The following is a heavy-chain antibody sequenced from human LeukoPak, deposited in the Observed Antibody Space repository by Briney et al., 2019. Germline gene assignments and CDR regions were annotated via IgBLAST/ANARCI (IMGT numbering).Heavy chain of an antibody. Sequence: SETLSLTCTVSGGSISSYYWSWIRQPPGKGLEWIGYIYYSGSTNYNPSLKSRVTISVDTSKNQFSLKLSSVTAADTAVYYCARLKFMVTTHYGMDVWGQGTTVTVSS. J-gene: IGHJ6*02. D-gene: IGHD5-18*01. CDR3: ARLKFMVTTHYGMDV. CDR1: GGSISSYY. V-gene: IGHV4-59*08. CDR2: IYYSGST.